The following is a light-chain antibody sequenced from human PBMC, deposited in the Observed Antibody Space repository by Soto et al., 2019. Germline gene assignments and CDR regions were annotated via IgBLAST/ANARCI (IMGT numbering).Light chain of an antibody. CDR2: KAS. CDR3: QQLNS. Sequence: DIQITQGHSTLAGSVGDGVSSTCRASQTISSWLAWYQQKPGKAPKLLIYKASTLKSGVPSRFSGSGSGTEFTLTISSLQPEDFATYYCQQLNSFGPGTKVDIK. CDR1: QTISSW. V-gene: IGKV1-5*03. J-gene: IGKJ3*01.